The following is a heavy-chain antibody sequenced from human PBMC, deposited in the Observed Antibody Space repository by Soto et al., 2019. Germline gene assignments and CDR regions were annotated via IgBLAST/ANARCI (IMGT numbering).Heavy chain of an antibody. V-gene: IGHV3-30-3*01. CDR1: GFTFSSYS. Sequence: GGSLRLSCEASGFTFSSYSMHWVRQTPGKGLEWVAVISYDGNKKYYADSVKGRFTVSRDISKNTHYLKMSSLRSEDTAVYYCARSIAVAALDYWGQGPQFPVSS. CDR3: ARSIAVAALDY. J-gene: IGHJ4*02. D-gene: IGHD6-19*01. CDR2: ISYDGNKK.